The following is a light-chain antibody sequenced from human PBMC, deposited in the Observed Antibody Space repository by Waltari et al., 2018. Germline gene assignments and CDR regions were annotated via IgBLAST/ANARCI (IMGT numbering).Light chain of an antibody. V-gene: IGLV2-14*03. CDR1: SSDVGNYKY. Sequence: QSALTQPASVSGSPGQSITISCTGTSSDVGNYKYVPWYQQKPGKAPNLVIYDVSNRPSGVSYRFSGSKSGNTASLTISGLQAEDEADYYCSSYTSSSSFVFGSGTTVTVL. J-gene: IGLJ1*01. CDR2: DVS. CDR3: SSYTSSSSFV.